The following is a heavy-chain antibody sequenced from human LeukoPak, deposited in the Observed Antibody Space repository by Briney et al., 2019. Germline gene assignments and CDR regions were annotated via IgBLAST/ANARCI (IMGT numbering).Heavy chain of an antibody. CDR2: INPNSGDT. V-gene: IGHV1-2*06. J-gene: IGHJ4*02. CDR1: GYTFTRYH. CDR3: ARDYCSSTSCLFDY. Sequence: ASVKVSCKTSGYTFTRYHMHWVRQAPGQGLEWMGRINPNSGDTNYAQKFQGRVTMTRDTSISTAYMELSRLTSDDTAMYYCARDYCSSTSCLFDYWGQGTLVTVSS. D-gene: IGHD2-2*01.